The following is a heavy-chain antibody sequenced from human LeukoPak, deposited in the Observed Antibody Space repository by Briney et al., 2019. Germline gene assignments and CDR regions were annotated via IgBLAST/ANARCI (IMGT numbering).Heavy chain of an antibody. CDR1: GYTFTGYY. J-gene: IGHJ6*02. V-gene: IGHV1-2*06. D-gene: IGHD3-16*02. CDR3: ASITSFSYYYYGMDV. CDR2: INPNSGGT. Sequence: ASVKVSCKASGYTFTGYYMHWVRQAPGQGLEWMGRINPNSGGTNYAQKFQGRVTMTRDMSISTAYMELSRLRSDDTAVYYCASITSFSYYYYGMDVWGQGTTVTVSS.